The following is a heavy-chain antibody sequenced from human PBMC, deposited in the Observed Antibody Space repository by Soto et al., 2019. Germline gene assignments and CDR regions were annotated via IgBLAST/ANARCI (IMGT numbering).Heavy chain of an antibody. CDR3: ARVGLGYCSSTSCPRRFDY. CDR2: IYYSGST. Sequence: PSETLSLTCTVSGGSVSSSSYYWGWIRQPPGKGLEWIGSIYYSGSTYYNPSLKSRVTISVDTSKNQFSLKLSSVTAADTAVYYCARVGLGYCSSTSCPRRFDYWGQGNLVTVSS. J-gene: IGHJ4*02. D-gene: IGHD2-2*01. V-gene: IGHV4-39*01. CDR1: GGSVSSSSYY.